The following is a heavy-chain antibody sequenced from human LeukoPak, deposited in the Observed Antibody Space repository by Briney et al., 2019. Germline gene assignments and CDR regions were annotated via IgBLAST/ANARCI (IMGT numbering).Heavy chain of an antibody. J-gene: IGHJ4*02. CDR1: GYTFTGYY. Sequence: ASVKVSCKASGYTFTGYYMHWVRQAPGQGLEWMGWMNPNSGNTGYAQKFQGRVTITRNTPISTAYMELSSLRSEDTAVYYCARGDYYGSGSLGYWGQGTLVTVSS. D-gene: IGHD3-10*01. CDR2: MNPNSGNT. CDR3: ARGDYYGSGSLGY. V-gene: IGHV1-8*03.